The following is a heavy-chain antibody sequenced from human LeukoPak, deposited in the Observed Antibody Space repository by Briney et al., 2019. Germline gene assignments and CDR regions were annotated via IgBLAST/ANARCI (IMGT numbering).Heavy chain of an antibody. V-gene: IGHV3-30*01. CDR1: GFTFSRYA. J-gene: IGHJ3*02. CDR3: GRERLGLGWLNSDAFDI. Sequence: GGSLRLSCAASGFTFSRYAVHWVRQAPGKGLEWVADKSYDGSNKYYADSVKGRFTISRDNSKNTLYLQMNSLRAEDAAVYYCGRERLGLGWLNSDAFDIWGQGTMVTVSS. D-gene: IGHD5-12*01. CDR2: KSYDGSNK.